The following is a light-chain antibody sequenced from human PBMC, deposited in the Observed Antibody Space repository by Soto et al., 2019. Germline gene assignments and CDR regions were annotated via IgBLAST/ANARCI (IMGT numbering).Light chain of an antibody. CDR3: AAWDDSLSGFYV. Sequence: QSVRNQPPSASGTPGQRVPISCSGSSSNIGSNYVYWYQQLPGTAPKLLIYRNNQRPSGVPDRFSGSKSGTSASLAISGLRSEDEADYYCAAWDDSLSGFYVFGTGTKVTVL. CDR2: RNN. CDR1: SSNIGSNY. V-gene: IGLV1-47*01. J-gene: IGLJ1*01.